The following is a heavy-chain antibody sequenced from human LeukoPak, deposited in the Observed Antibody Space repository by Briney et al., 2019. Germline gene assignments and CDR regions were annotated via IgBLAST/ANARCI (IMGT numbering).Heavy chain of an antibody. CDR2: ISGSNDNT. CDR3: AKGRGTTVTSAANY. J-gene: IGHJ4*02. V-gene: IGHV3-23*01. CDR1: GFTFSSYA. D-gene: IGHD4-17*01. Sequence: GGSLRLSCAASGFTFSSYAMSCVRQAPGKGLEWFSSISGSNDNTYYADSVKDRFTISRDNSKNTLSLQMNSLRAEDTAVYYCAKGRGTTVTSAANYWGQGTLVTVSS.